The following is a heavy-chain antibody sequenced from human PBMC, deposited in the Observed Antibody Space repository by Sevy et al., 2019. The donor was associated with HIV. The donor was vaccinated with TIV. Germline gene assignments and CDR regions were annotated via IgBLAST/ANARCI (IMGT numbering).Heavy chain of an antibody. J-gene: IGHJ6*02. CDR1: GFTFSIYA. V-gene: IGHV3-30*04. D-gene: IGHD2-21*01. CDR3: ARDLPSAVINPFYYYGMDV. CDR2: ISYDGGNI. Sequence: GGSLRLSCAASGFTFSIYAIHWVRQAPGKGLEWVTVISYDGGNIYYADSVKGRFTVSRDNSKDTGYLQMNSLRPEDTAVYYCARDLPSAVINPFYYYGMDVWGQGTTVTVSS.